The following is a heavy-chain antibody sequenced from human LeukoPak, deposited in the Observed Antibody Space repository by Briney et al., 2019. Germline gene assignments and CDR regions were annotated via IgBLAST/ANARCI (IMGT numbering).Heavy chain of an antibody. D-gene: IGHD5-18*01. CDR3: ARGRGYSYGTFDY. CDR1: GGSIRSYY. J-gene: IGHJ4*02. Sequence: PSETLSLTCTVSGGSIRSYYWSWIRQPPGKGLEWIGYIYYSGSTNYDPSLKSRVTISVDTSKNQFSLKLSSVTAADTAVYYCARGRGYSYGTFDYWGQGTLVTVSS. V-gene: IGHV4-59*01. CDR2: IYYSGST.